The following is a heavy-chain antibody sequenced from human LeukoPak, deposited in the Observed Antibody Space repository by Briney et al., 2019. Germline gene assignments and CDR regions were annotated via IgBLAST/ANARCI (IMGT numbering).Heavy chain of an antibody. V-gene: IGHV3-23*01. J-gene: IGHJ4*02. D-gene: IGHD3-10*01. Sequence: GGSLRLSCAASGFTFSSYGMTWVRQAPGKGLEWVSAITGSGSRTDYADSAKGRFSISRDNPKNTLYLHLNSLRAEDTAIYYCARCRGSGTYFKNPLAYWGQGTLVNVS. CDR3: ARCRGSGTYFKNPLAY. CDR1: GFTFSSYG. CDR2: ITGSGSRT.